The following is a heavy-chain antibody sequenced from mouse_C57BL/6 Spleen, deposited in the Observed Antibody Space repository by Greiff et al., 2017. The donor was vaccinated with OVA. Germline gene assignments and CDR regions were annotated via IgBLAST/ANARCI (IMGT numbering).Heavy chain of an antibody. CDR1: GFTFSDYG. V-gene: IGHV5-17*01. CDR2: ISSGSSTI. Sequence: EVHLVESGGGLVKPGGSLKLSCAASGFTFSDYGMHWVRQAPEKGLEWVAYISSGSSTIYYADTVKGRFTISRDNAKNTLFLQMTSLRSEDTAMYYCARAGIYYDYDYYAMDYWGQGTSVTVSS. D-gene: IGHD2-4*01. CDR3: ARAGIYYDYDYYAMDY. J-gene: IGHJ4*01.